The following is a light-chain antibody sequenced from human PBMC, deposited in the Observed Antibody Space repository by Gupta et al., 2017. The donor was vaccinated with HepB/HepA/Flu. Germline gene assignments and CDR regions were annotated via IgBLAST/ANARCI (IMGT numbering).Light chain of an antibody. Sequence: EIVLTQSPATLSWTPGERATLSCRASQRVSSYLAWYQQKPGQAPRLLIYDASNRATGIPARFSGSGSGTDFTLTISSLEPEDFAVYYCQQRSNWLYTFGQGTKLEIK. V-gene: IGKV3-11*01. CDR1: QRVSSY. CDR2: DAS. CDR3: QQRSNWLYT. J-gene: IGKJ2*01.